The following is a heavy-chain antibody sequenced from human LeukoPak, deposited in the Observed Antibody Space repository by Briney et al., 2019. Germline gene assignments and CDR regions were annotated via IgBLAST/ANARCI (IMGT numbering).Heavy chain of an antibody. CDR2: IFEDGITK. CDR3: ARLLGRGTTFDY. CDR1: GFSFSGYL. J-gene: IGHJ4*02. V-gene: IGHV3-7*01. D-gene: IGHD1/OR15-1a*01. Sequence: GGSLRVSCAASGFSFSGYLLSWVRQAPGKGLEWVATIFEDGITKYYDDSVRGRFTISRDDAENSLYLEMTSLRGEDTALYYRARLLGRGTTFDYWGQGTLVTVSS.